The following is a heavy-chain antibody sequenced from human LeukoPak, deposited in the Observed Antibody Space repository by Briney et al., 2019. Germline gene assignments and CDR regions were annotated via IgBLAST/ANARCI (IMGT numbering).Heavy chain of an antibody. V-gene: IGHV3-21*01. D-gene: IGHD6-13*01. CDR1: GFTFSSYS. CDR2: ISSSSSYI. J-gene: IGHJ3*02. Sequence: GGSLRLSCAASGFTFSSYSMNWVRQAPGKGLEWVSSISSSSSYIYYADSVKGRFTISRDNAKNSLYLQMNSLRAEDTAVYYCAREGAAGTVGAFDIWGQGTMVTVSS. CDR3: AREGAAGTVGAFDI.